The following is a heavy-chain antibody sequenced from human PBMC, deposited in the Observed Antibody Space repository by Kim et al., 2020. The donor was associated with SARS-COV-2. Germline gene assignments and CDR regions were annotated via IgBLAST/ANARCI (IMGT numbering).Heavy chain of an antibody. V-gene: IGHV3-74*01. D-gene: IGHD3-10*01. J-gene: IGHJ6*02. Sequence: GGSLRLSCAASGFTFSSYWMHWVRQAPGKGLVWVSRINSDGSSTSYADSVKGRFTISRDNAKNTLYLQMNSLRAEDTAVYYCARYYYGSGSSIYYYYYGMDVWGQGTTVTVSS. CDR2: INSDGSST. CDR3: ARYYYGSGSSIYYYYYGMDV. CDR1: GFTFSSYW.